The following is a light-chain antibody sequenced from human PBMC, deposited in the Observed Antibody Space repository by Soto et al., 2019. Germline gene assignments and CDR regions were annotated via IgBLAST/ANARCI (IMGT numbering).Light chain of an antibody. CDR2: DAS. J-gene: IGKJ4*01. V-gene: IGKV1-13*02. Sequence: AIQLTQSPSSLSASVGDRVTITCRASQGFSSALAWYQHKPGRAPRLLIYDASSLQSGVSSRFSGSGSGTDFTLTISSLQPEDFATYYCQQFQSYALTFGGGTKLEIK. CDR3: QQFQSYALT. CDR1: QGFSSA.